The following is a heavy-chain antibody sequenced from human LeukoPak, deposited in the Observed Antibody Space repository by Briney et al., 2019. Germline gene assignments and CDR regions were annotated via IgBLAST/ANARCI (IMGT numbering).Heavy chain of an antibody. CDR1: GGSISSYY. CDR3: ARRGVPGAFDI. J-gene: IGHJ3*02. Sequence: KTSETLSLTCTVSGGSISSYYWSWIRQPPGKGLEWIGYIYYSGSTNYSPSLKSRVTISVDTSKNQFSLKLSSVTAADTAVYYCARRGVPGAFDIWGQGTMVTVSS. CDR2: IYYSGST. V-gene: IGHV4-59*01. D-gene: IGHD3-10*01.